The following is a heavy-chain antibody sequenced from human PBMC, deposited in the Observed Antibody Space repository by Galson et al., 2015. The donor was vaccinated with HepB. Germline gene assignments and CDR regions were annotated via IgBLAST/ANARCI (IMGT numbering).Heavy chain of an antibody. V-gene: IGHV3-30*04. CDR2: ISYTGTYT. J-gene: IGHJ2*01. CDR1: GFSFNYFP. Sequence: SLRLSCAASGFSFNYFPMHWVRQAPGKGLEWVAVISYTGTYTGYADFGRGRFTISRDNSRNALYLQMNSLTVEDTALYYCVRPRGAGAGDYQNWYFDRWGRGTPVTVSS. CDR3: VRPRGAGAGDYQNWYFDR. D-gene: IGHD4-17*01.